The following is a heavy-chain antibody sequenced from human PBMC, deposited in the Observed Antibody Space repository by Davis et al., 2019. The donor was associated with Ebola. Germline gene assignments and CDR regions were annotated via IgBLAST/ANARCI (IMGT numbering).Heavy chain of an antibody. Sequence: AASVKVSCKASGYTFAAHYIHWVRQAPGQGLEWMGWIGPYKENTYYAQKVQGRVTMTTDTSTSTAYMELSRLRSDDTAVYYCAREGYCSGGSCYHFDYWGQGTLVTVSS. J-gene: IGHJ4*02. CDR2: IGPYKENT. CDR3: AREGYCSGGSCYHFDY. D-gene: IGHD2-15*01. CDR1: GYTFAAHY. V-gene: IGHV1-18*04.